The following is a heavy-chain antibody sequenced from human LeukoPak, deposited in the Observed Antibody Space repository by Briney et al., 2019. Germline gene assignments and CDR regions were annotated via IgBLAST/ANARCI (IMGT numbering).Heavy chain of an antibody. V-gene: IGHV3-23*01. CDR2: ISGSGGST. CDR3: ARGGAYVRFLEWLIDY. D-gene: IGHD3-3*01. Sequence: GGSLRLSCAASGFTFSSYAMSWVRQAPGKGLEWVSAISGSGGSTYYADSVKGRFTISRDNSKNTLYLQMNSLRAEDTAVYYCARGGAYVRFLEWLIDYWGQGTLVTVSS. CDR1: GFTFSSYA. J-gene: IGHJ4*02.